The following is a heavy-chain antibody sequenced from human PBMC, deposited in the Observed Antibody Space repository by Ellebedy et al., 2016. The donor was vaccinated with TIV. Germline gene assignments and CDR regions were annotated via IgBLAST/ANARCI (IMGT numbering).Heavy chain of an antibody. CDR2: LIPMFATS. CDR1: EGTFGSYG. D-gene: IGHD3-10*01. V-gene: IGHV1-69*13. Sequence: AASVKVSCKASEGTFGSYGIRWVRQAPGQGLEWLGGLIPMFATSDNAQKFQDRITITADELTRTVFMELNSLRPDDTAVYYCARADVYGSGTFYNWGPGTLVTVSS. CDR3: ARADVYGSGTFYN. J-gene: IGHJ4*02.